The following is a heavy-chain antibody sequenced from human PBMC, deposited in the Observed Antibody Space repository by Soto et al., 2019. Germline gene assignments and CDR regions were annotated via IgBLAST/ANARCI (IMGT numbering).Heavy chain of an antibody. Sequence: SETLSLTCTVSGGSINSGGYYWTWIRQHPEKDLEWLGNIDHSGTTYYNPSLRSRLSISLYTSQNQFSLQVTSMTAADTAAYFCVRARGYSYQHYFDLWGQGSLVTVSS. CDR3: VRARGYSYQHYFDL. CDR1: GGSINSGGYY. J-gene: IGHJ5*02. D-gene: IGHD5-18*01. CDR2: IDHSGTT. V-gene: IGHV4-31*03.